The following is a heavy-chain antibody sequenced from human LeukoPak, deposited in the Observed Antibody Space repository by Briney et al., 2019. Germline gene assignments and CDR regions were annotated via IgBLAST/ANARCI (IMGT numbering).Heavy chain of an antibody. D-gene: IGHD3-22*01. J-gene: IGHJ4*02. CDR1: GFTFSSSA. Sequence: PGGSLRLSCAASGFTFSSSAMSWVRQAPGKGLEWVSSISGSGSGGSTYYADSVKGRFTISRDNSKNTLYLQMNSLRAEDTAVYYCAKNPPVIVVRFRFTFDYWGQGTLVTVSS. CDR2: ISGSGSGGST. V-gene: IGHV3-23*01. CDR3: AKNPPVIVVRFRFTFDY.